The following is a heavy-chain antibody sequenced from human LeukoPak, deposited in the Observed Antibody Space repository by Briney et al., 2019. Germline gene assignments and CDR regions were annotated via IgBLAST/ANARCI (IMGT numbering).Heavy chain of an antibody. CDR3: ARDRSYAVNQGGWLDP. CDR2: TSDDGRKK. Sequence: GRSLRLSCVASGFTLSNFAIHWVRQGPGKGLEWVAVTSDDGRKKYYADSVKGRFTISRDNSKNTLYLQMNSLRTDDTAIYYCARDRSYAVNQGGWLDPWGQGTLVPVSS. J-gene: IGHJ5*02. D-gene: IGHD2-2*01. V-gene: IGHV3-30*01. CDR1: GFTLSNFA.